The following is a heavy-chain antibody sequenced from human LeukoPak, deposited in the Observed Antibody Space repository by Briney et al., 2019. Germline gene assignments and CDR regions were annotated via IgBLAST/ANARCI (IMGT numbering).Heavy chain of an antibody. D-gene: IGHD3-16*02. CDR3: ARALWGSYRPFDY. V-gene: IGHV4-38-2*02. J-gene: IGHJ4*02. CDR1: GYSISSGYY. Sequence: PSETLSLTCTVSGYSISSGYYWGWIRQPPGKGLEWIVVYHVGTTDYNPSLRSRVTISVDTSKNQFSLKLSSVTAADTAVYYCARALWGSYRPFDYWGQGTLVTVSS. CDR2: VYHVGTT.